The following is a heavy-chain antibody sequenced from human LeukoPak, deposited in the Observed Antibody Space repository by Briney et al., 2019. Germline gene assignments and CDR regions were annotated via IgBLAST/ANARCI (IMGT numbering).Heavy chain of an antibody. CDR2: IYYSGST. J-gene: IGHJ4*02. D-gene: IGHD3-22*01. V-gene: IGHV4-59*01. CDR3: ARARYYYDSSGYYPYYFDY. CDR1: GGSISSYY. Sequence: SSETLSLTCTVSGGSISSYYWSWIRQPPGKGLEWIGYIYYSGSTNYNLSLKSRVTISVDTSKNQFSLKLSSVTAADTAVYYCARARYYYDSSGYYPYYFDYWGQDPLDPVSS.